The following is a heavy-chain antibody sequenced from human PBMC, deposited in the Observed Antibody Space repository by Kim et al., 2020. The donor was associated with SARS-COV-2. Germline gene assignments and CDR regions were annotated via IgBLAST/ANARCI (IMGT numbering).Heavy chain of an antibody. J-gene: IGHJ6*02. V-gene: IGHV4-59*13. CDR2: IYYSGST. CDR1: GGSISSYY. Sequence: SETLSLTCTVSGGSISSYYWSWIRQPPGKGLEWIGYIYYSGSTNYNPSLKSRVTISVDTSKNQFSLKLSSVTAADTAVYYCARVGGYYDFWSGPNYYYYGMDVWGQGTTVTVSS. CDR3: ARVGGYYDFWSGPNYYYYGMDV. D-gene: IGHD3-3*01.